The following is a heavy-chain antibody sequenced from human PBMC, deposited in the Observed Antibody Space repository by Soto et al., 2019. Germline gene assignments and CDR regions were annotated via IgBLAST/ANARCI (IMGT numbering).Heavy chain of an antibody. J-gene: IGHJ4*02. D-gene: IGHD5-18*01. CDR1: GGSISSSSYY. CDR3: ARQDTAMVKLDY. V-gene: IGHV4-39*01. CDR2: IYYSGST. Sequence: QLQLQESGPGLVKPSETLFLTCTVSGGSISSSSYYWGWIRQPPGKGLEWIGSIYYSGSTYYNPSLKSRVTISVDTSKNQFSLKLSSVTAADTAVYYCARQDTAMVKLDYWGQGTLVTVSS.